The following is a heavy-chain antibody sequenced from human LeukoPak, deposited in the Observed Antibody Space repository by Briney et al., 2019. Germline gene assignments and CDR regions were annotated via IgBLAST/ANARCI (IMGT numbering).Heavy chain of an antibody. CDR3: ARDCVSSGWYWDYWYFDL. J-gene: IGHJ2*01. Sequence: SETLSLTCTVSGGSISSSSYYWGWIRQPPGKGLEWIGSIYCSGSTYYNPSLKSRVTISVDTSKNQFSLKLSSVTAADTAVYYCARDCVSSGWYWDYWYFDLWGRGTLVTVSS. CDR1: GGSISSSSYY. D-gene: IGHD6-19*01. CDR2: IYCSGST. V-gene: IGHV4-39*07.